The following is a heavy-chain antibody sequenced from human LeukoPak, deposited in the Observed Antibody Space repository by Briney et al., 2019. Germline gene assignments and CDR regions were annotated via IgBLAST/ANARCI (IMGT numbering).Heavy chain of an antibody. CDR2: ISSSGTYI. D-gene: IGHD3-10*01. V-gene: IGHV3-21*01. CDR1: GFTFSSYN. CDR3: ARDRPIGELVDY. Sequence: GGSLRLSCAASGFTFSSYNMNWVRQAPGKGLEWVSFISSSGTYIYYADSVKGRFTISRDNAKNSLYLQMNSLRAEDAAMYYCARDRPIGELVDYWGQGTQVTVSS. J-gene: IGHJ4*02.